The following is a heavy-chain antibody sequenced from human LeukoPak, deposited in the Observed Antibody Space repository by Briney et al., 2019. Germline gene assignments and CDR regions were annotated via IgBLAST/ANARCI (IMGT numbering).Heavy chain of an antibody. D-gene: IGHD6-19*01. J-gene: IGHJ5*02. V-gene: IGHV1-3*01. Sequence: ASVKVSCKASGYTFTSYAMHWVRQAPGQRLEWMGWINAGNGNTKYSQKFQGRVTITRDTSASTAYMELSSLRSEDTAVYYCARDRVDLHSSGWRRGWFDPWGQGTLDTVSS. CDR1: GYTFTSYA. CDR2: INAGNGNT. CDR3: ARDRVDLHSSGWRRGWFDP.